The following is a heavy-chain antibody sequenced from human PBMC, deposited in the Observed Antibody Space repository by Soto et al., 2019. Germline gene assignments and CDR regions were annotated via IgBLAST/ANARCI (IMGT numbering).Heavy chain of an antibody. CDR1: GFLFSTYE. CDR2: ISSDGSAR. CDR3: ARDLLVVVSDTVRYYYDMDV. Sequence: PGGSLRLSCEASGFLFSTYEMNWVRQSPGRGLEWVAYISSDGSARHYADTVRGRFTVSRDNARNSLDLQMNSLRAEDTATYFCARDLLVVVSDTVRYYYDMDVWGQGTTVTVSS. D-gene: IGHD2-15*01. J-gene: IGHJ6*02. V-gene: IGHV3-48*03.